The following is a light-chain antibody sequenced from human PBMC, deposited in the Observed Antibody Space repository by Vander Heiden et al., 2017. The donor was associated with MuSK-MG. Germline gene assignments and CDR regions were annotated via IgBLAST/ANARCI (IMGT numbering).Light chain of an antibody. Sequence: EIVMTQSPATLSVSPGERATLSCRASQSVSSNLAWYQQKPGQAPRLLIYGASTRAKGIKARFSGSGDGTEVTLTISSRQSEDFEVYYCQQENNGHRFFTFGHGTKVDIK. CDR3: QQENNGHRFFT. V-gene: IGKV3D-15*01. CDR1: QSVSSN. CDR2: GAS. J-gene: IGKJ3*01.